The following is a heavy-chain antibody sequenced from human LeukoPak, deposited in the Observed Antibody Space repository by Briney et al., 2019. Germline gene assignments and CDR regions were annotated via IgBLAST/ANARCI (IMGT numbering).Heavy chain of an antibody. Sequence: ASVKVSCKASGYTFTSYDISWVRQATGQGLEWMGWMNPNSGNTGYAQKFQGRVTMTRNTSISTAYMELSSLRSEDTAVYYCTRGTREIVVIITKYYVDYWGQGTLVTVSS. D-gene: IGHD3-22*01. CDR2: MNPNSGNT. CDR1: GYTFTSYD. V-gene: IGHV1-8*01. CDR3: TRGTREIVVIITKYYVDY. J-gene: IGHJ4*02.